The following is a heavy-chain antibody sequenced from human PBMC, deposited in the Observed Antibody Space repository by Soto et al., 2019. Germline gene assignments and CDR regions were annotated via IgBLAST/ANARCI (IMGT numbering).Heavy chain of an antibody. Sequence: QVQLEESGGGVVQHGRSLRLSCAASGFTFSSHGMHWVRQAPGKVLEWVAVIWYDGSNRNYADSVKGRVTISRDNSKKMVFLQMNSLRVEYTAVYYCAAGDCSGGSCFSLDPWGQGTLVTVSS. D-gene: IGHD2-15*01. CDR1: GFTFSSHG. J-gene: IGHJ5*02. V-gene: IGHV3-33*01. CDR3: AAGDCSGGSCFSLDP. CDR2: IWYDGSNR.